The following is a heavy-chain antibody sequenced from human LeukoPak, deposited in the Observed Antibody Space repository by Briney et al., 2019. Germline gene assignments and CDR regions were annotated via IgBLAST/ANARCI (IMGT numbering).Heavy chain of an antibody. V-gene: IGHV4-38-2*02. Sequence: SETLSLTCTVSGYSISSGYYWGWIRQPPGKGLEWIGSIYHSGSTYYNPSLKSRVTISVDTSKNQFSLKLSSVTAADTAVYYCARGPLAHNWFDPWGQGTLVTVSS. CDR2: IYHSGST. J-gene: IGHJ5*02. CDR1: GYSISSGYY. CDR3: ARGPLAHNWFDP.